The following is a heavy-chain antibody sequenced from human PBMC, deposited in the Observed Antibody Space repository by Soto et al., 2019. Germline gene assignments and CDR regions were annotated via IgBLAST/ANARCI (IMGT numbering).Heavy chain of an antibody. D-gene: IGHD3-22*01. CDR2: ISYDGSNK. CDR1: GFTFSSYA. CDR3: ARVYYDSSGYYY. J-gene: IGHJ4*02. V-gene: IGHV3-30*04. Sequence: GGSLRLSCAASGFTFSSYAMHWVRQAPGKGLEWVAVISYDGSNKYYADSVKGRFTISRDNSKNTLYLQMNSLRAEDTAVYYCARVYYDSSGYYYWGQGTLVTVSS.